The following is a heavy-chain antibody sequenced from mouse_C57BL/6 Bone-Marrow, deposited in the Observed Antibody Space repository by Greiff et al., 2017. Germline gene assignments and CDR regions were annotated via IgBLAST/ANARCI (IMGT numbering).Heavy chain of an antibody. D-gene: IGHD1-1*01. CDR2: IHPNSGST. CDR1: GYTFTSYW. CDR3: ARGGSSYYFDY. V-gene: IGHV1-64*01. J-gene: IGHJ2*01. Sequence: QVQLQQPGAELVKPGASVKLSCKASGYTFTSYWMHWVKQRPGQGLEWLGMIHPNSGSTNYNEKFKSKATLTVDKSSSTAYMQLSSLTSEDSAVYYCARGGSSYYFDYWGQGTTLTVSS.